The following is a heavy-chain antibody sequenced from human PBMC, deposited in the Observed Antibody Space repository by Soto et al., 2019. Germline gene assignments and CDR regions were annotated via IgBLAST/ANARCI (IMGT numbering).Heavy chain of an antibody. CDR1: GYTFTNYY. CDR3: ARTPNKGRSGVYGMDV. Sequence: QVQLVQSGAEVKKPGASVKVSCKASGYTFTNYYIHWVRQAPGQGLEWMGWIDGDSGDTKDAQQIQGWVTMTRDTTINTAYMQLSRLTSDDTAVYYCARTPNKGRSGVYGMDVWGQGTTVTVSS. V-gene: IGHV1-2*04. D-gene: IGHD3-10*01. CDR2: IDGDSGDT. J-gene: IGHJ6*02.